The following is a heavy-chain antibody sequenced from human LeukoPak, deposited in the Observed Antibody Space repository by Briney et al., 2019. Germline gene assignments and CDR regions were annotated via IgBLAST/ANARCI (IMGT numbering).Heavy chain of an antibody. D-gene: IGHD5-12*01. J-gene: IGHJ2*01. CDR2: ISAYNGNT. CDR1: GYTFMNYG. CDR3: ARVSTNSRVAGYDPQWYFDL. Sequence: GASMKVSCKASGYTFMNYGFSWVRQAPGQGLEWMGWISAYNGNTNYLQKFQGRVTMTTDTSTNTVYMELRSLRSDDTAVYYCARVSTNSRVAGYDPQWYFDLWGRGTPVTVSP. V-gene: IGHV1-18*04.